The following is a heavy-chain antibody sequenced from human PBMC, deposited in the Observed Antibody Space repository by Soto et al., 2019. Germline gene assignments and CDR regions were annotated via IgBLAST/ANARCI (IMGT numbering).Heavy chain of an antibody. Sequence: QVQLQESRPGLVKPSQTLSLTCRVSGESISSGGDYRSWIRHLPGKGLEWIWYIYDPESAYYNPSLKSRVSISMDTSENRFAMRLTSVPAADSAVYYRARASGSLSAADYWGQGLQVTVSS. D-gene: IGHD3-10*01. J-gene: IGHJ4*02. CDR3: ARASGSLSAADY. CDR2: IYDPESA. CDR1: GESISSGGDY. V-gene: IGHV4-31*03.